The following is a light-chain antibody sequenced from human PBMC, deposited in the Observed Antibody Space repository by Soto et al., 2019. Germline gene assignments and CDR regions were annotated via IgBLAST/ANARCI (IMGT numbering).Light chain of an antibody. CDR1: SSDIGAGYD. CDR2: GNN. Sequence: QSVLTQTPSVSGAPGQRVTISCTGSSSDIGAGYDVHWYQQLPGTAPKLLIYGNNNRPSGVPDRLSASKSGTSGSLAITGLQAEDEGHYYCQSYDRGLTAYVFGTGTKLTVL. V-gene: IGLV1-40*01. J-gene: IGLJ1*01. CDR3: QSYDRGLTAYV.